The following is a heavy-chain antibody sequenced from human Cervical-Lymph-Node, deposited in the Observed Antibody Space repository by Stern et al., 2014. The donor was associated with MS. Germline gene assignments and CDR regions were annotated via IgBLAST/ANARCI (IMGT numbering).Heavy chain of an antibody. J-gene: IGHJ4*02. Sequence: VQLVESGGGVVQPGRSLRLSCAASGFTFSSYGMHWVRQAPGKGLEWVAVIWYDGSNKYYADSVKGRFTISRDNSKNTLYLQMNSLRAEDTAVYYCAREYSSERGDLYFDYWGQGTLVTVSS. CDR2: IWYDGSNK. V-gene: IGHV3-33*01. D-gene: IGHD6-19*01. CDR3: AREYSSERGDLYFDY. CDR1: GFTFSSYG.